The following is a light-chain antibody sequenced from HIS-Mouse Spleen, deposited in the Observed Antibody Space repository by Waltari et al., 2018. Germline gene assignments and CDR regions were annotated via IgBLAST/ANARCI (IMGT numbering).Light chain of an antibody. V-gene: IGLV3-21*03. CDR1: NIGSES. J-gene: IGLJ2*01. CDR2: DDS. Sequence: SYVLTQPPSVSVAPGKTARITCGGNNIGSESVHWYQQKPGQAPVLVVYDDSARPSGIPERFSGSNSGNTATLTISRVEAGDEADYYWQVWDSSSDHVVFGGGTKLTVL. CDR3: QVWDSSSDHVV.